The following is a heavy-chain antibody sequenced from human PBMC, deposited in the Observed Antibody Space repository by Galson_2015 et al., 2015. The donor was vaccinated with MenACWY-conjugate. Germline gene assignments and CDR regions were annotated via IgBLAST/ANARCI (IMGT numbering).Heavy chain of an antibody. J-gene: IGHJ4*02. CDR2: IKEDGSKK. CDR3: MRDWGRSFEY. Sequence: SLRLSCAASGFTFSSYWMTWVRQAPGKGLEGVAYIKEDGSKKLYVDSVKGRFTVSRDNAENSLYLQMSSLRAEDTAVYYCMRDWGRSFEYWGQGTLVTVSS. D-gene: IGHD3-16*01. V-gene: IGHV3-7*03. CDR1: GFTFSSYW.